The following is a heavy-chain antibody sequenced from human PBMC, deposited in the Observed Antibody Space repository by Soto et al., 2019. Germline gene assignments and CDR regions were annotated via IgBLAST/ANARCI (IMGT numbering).Heavy chain of an antibody. Sequence: EVLLVESGGGLVKPGGSLRLSCAASGFTFSTYNMNWVRQAPGKGLEWVSSINGRGNYIYYTDAVKGRFTISRDNAKTSLYLQMNSRRAEDTAVYYCAREDGIVGASSAFDYWGQGTLVTVSS. J-gene: IGHJ4*02. CDR1: GFTFSTYN. D-gene: IGHD1-26*01. V-gene: IGHV3-21*01. CDR2: INGRGNYI. CDR3: AREDGIVGASSAFDY.